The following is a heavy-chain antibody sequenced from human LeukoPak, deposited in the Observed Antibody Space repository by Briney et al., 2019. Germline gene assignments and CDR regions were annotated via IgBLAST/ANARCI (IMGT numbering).Heavy chain of an antibody. J-gene: IGHJ4*02. V-gene: IGHV1-3*01. CDR1: GYTFTNYV. Sequence: ASVKVSCKTSGYTFTNYVIHWVRQAPGQRLEWMGWIFPGNGDTKYSRSFQGRATITRDTSATTAYLDLSSLSSEDTAVYYCARAGGWAWKQHWTEIDYWGQGTLVTVSS. CDR2: IFPGNGDT. CDR3: ARAGGWAWKQHWTEIDY. D-gene: IGHD5-18*01.